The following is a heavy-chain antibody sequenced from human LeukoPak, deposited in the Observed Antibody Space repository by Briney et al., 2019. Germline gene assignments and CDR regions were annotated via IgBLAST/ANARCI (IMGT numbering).Heavy chain of an antibody. CDR1: GGTFSSYA. Sequence: ASVKVSCKASGGTFSSYAISWVRQAPGQGLEWMGGIIPIFGTGNYAQKFQGRVTITADESTSTAYMELSSLRSEDTAVYYCASPVHYYDSSGLDYWGQGTLVTVSS. CDR3: ASPVHYYDSSGLDY. V-gene: IGHV1-69*13. J-gene: IGHJ4*02. D-gene: IGHD3-22*01. CDR2: IIPIFGTG.